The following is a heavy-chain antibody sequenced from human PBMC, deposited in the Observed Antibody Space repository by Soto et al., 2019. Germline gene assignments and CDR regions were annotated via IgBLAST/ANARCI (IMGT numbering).Heavy chain of an antibody. J-gene: IGHJ6*02. CDR3: ARGSGVDYFYYGMDV. V-gene: IGHV1-69*13. CDR2: IIPIFGTT. Sequence: SLKVSCKASGGAFRSYAISWVRQAPGQGLDWMGGIIPIFGTTKYAQKFQGRVTISADESTSTAYMDLSSLRSEDTAVYYCARGSGVDYFYYGMDVWGQGTTVTVSS. D-gene: IGHD1-26*01. CDR1: GGAFRSYA.